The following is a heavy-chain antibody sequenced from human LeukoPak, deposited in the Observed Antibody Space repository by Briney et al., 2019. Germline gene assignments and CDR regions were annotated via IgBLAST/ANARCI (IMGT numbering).Heavy chain of an antibody. CDR2: IYSGGST. V-gene: IGHV3-53*01. CDR1: GFTVSSNY. CDR3: ARGCYSNYPYYYYGMDV. J-gene: IGHJ6*02. Sequence: PGGSLRLSCAASGFTVSSNYMSWVRQAPGKGLEWVSVIYSGGSTYYADSVKGRFTISRDNSKNTLYLQMNSLRAEDTAVYYCARGCYSNYPYYYYGMDVWGQGTRSPSP. D-gene: IGHD4-11*01.